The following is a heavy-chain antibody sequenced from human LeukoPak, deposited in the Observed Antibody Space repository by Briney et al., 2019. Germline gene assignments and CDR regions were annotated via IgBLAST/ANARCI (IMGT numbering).Heavy chain of an antibody. CDR1: GSPFNNNW. Sequence: GGPRRPSCAPLGSPFNNNWRPWARQTQEKGLVWAARINSDGTTTTYADSVKGRFTISRDNARNTVYLQMNSLRAEDTAVYHCVRAWPYRTSTWFDPWGQGTLVTVSS. V-gene: IGHV3-74*01. J-gene: IGHJ5*02. CDR3: VRAWPYRTSTWFDP. D-gene: IGHD3-16*02. CDR2: INSDGTTT.